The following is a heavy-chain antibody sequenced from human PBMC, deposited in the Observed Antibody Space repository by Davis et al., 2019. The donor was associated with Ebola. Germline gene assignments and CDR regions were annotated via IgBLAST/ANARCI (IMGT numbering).Heavy chain of an antibody. J-gene: IGHJ4*02. D-gene: IGHD3-10*01. CDR2: INHSGST. Sequence: MPSETLSLTCAVYGGSFSGYYWSWIRQPPGKGLEWIGEINHSGSTNYNPSLKSRVTTSVDTSKNRFSLKLSSVTAADTAVYYCARGSLTYGSGSYLPSEIDYWGQGTLVTVSS. CDR1: GGSFSGYY. CDR3: ARGSLTYGSGSYLPSEIDY. V-gene: IGHV4-34*01.